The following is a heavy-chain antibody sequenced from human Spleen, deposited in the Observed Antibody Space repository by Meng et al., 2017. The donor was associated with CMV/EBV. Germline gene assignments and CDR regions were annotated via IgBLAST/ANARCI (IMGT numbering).Heavy chain of an antibody. CDR1: GYTFTAYY. CDR3: AVIPNSSGYYYFDY. V-gene: IGHV1-2*02. D-gene: IGHD3-22*01. CDR2: INPSSGGT. Sequence: GESLKISCKASGYTFTAYYMHWVRQAPGQGLEWMGWINPSSGGTNNAQKFQGRVTLTRDTSISTAYMELSRLKSDDTAVYYCAVIPNSSGYYYFDYWGQGTLVTVSS. J-gene: IGHJ4*02.